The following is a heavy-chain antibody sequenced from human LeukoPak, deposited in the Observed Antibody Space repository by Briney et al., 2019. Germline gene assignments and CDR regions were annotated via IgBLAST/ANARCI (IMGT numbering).Heavy chain of an antibody. CDR1: GYTFTSYY. Sequence: GASVKVSCKASGYTFTSYYMHWVRQAPGQGLEWMGWIKPDSGGTNYAQKFQGRVTMTRDTSISTAYMELSRLTSDDTAVFYCARSNHYYGSGSGDAFDIWGLGTMVTVSS. J-gene: IGHJ3*02. CDR3: ARSNHYYGSGSGDAFDI. V-gene: IGHV1-2*02. D-gene: IGHD3-10*01. CDR2: IKPDSGGT.